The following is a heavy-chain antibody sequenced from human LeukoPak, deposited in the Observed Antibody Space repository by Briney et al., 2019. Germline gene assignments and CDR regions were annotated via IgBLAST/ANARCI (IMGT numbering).Heavy chain of an antibody. D-gene: IGHD3-22*01. Sequence: GGSLRLSCAASGFTFSSYEMNWVRQAPGKGLEWVSYISSSGSTIYYADSVKGRFTISRDNAKNSLYLQMNSLRAEDTAVYYCARDVLPPGYYDSSGYPDYWGQGTLVTVSS. V-gene: IGHV3-48*03. CDR1: GFTFSSYE. J-gene: IGHJ4*02. CDR3: ARDVLPPGYYDSSGYPDY. CDR2: ISSSGSTI.